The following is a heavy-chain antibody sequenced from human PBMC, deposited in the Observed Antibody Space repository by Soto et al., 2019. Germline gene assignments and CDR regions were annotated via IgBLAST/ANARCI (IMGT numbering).Heavy chain of an antibody. CDR2: IYYSGST. D-gene: IGHD6-13*01. CDR1: GGSISSYY. Sequence: SETLSLTCTVSGGSISSYYWSWIRQPPGKGLEWIGYIYYSGSTNYNPSLKSRVTISVDTSKNQFSLKLSSVTAADTAVYYCARYSSSWYNWFDPWGQGTLVTVSS. CDR3: ARYSSSWYNWFDP. V-gene: IGHV4-59*01. J-gene: IGHJ5*02.